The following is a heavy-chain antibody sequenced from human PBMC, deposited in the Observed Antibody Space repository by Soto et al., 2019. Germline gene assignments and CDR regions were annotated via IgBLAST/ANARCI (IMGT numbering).Heavy chain of an antibody. CDR1: GGSISSYY. D-gene: IGHD4-17*01. Sequence: SETLSLTCTVSGGSISSYYWSWIRQPPGKGLEWIGYIYYSGSTNYNPSLKSRVTISVDTSKNQFSLKLSSVTAADTAVYYCARLDYGDYVLVGYWGQGTLVTVSS. CDR3: ARLDYGDYVLVGY. CDR2: IYYSGST. V-gene: IGHV4-59*08. J-gene: IGHJ4*02.